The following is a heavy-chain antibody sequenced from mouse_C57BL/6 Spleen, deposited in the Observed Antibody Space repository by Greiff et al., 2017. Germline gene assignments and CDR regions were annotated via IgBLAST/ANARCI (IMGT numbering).Heavy chain of an antibody. CDR1: GYTFTSYW. V-gene: IGHV1-52*01. J-gene: IGHJ2*01. CDR2: IDPSDSET. CDR3: ARGVLYYFDY. Sequence: VQLQQPGAELVRPGSSVKLSCKASGYTFTSYWMHWVKQRPIQGLEWIGNIDPSDSETNYNQKFKDKATLTVDKSSSTAYMQLSSLTSEDSAVYYCARGVLYYFDYWGQGTTLTVSS.